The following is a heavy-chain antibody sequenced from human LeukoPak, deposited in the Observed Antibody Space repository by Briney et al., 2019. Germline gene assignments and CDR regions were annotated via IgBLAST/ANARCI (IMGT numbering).Heavy chain of an antibody. V-gene: IGHV1-18*01. Sequence: ASVKVSCKASGYTFTSYGISWVRQAPGQGLEWMGWISAYNGNTNYAQKLQGRVTMTRNTSISTAYMELSSLRSEDTAVYYCARSKGGGPGLVPDYWGQGTLVTVSS. D-gene: IGHD3/OR15-3a*01. J-gene: IGHJ4*02. CDR3: ARSKGGGPGLVPDY. CDR1: GYTFTSYG. CDR2: ISAYNGNT.